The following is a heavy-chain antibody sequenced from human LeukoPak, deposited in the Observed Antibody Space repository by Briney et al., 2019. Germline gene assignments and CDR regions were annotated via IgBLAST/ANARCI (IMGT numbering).Heavy chain of an antibody. V-gene: IGHV3-33*08. CDR3: ASGSGH. CDR2: IWYDGSNK. J-gene: IGHJ4*02. CDR1: GFTFSNYA. D-gene: IGHD2-2*03. Sequence: GGSLRLSCAASGFTFSNYAMSWVRQAPGKGLEWVAVIWYDGSNKYYADSVKGRFTISRDNSKNTLYLQMNSLRAEDTAVFYCASGSGHWGQGTLVTVSS.